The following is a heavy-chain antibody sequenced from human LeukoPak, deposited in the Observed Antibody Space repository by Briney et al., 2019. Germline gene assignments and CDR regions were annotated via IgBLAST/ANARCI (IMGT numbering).Heavy chain of an antibody. CDR3: ARDPRGPDY. CDR1: GFTFSRYE. J-gene: IGHJ4*02. Sequence: GGSLRLSCAVSGFTFSRYEMSWVRQAPGKGLEWISYISPSGSTMYYVDSVKGRFIISRDNAKDSLYLQMNSLRVEDTAVHYCARDPRGPDYWGQGTLVTVSS. CDR2: ISPSGSTM. V-gene: IGHV3-48*03.